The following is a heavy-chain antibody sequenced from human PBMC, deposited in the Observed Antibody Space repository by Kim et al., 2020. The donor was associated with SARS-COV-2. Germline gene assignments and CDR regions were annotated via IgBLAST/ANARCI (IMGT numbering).Heavy chain of an antibody. CDR3: ARTGSARYGGNYFDY. V-gene: IGHV3-48*02. D-gene: IGHD4-17*01. CDR1: GFTFSSYS. CDR2: ISSSSSTI. J-gene: IGHJ4*02. Sequence: GGSLILSCAASGFTFSSYSMNWVHQAPGKGLEWVSDISSSSSTIYYADSVKGRFTISRDNAKNSLYLQMNSLRDEDTAVYYCARTGSARYGGNYFDYWGQGTLVTVSS.